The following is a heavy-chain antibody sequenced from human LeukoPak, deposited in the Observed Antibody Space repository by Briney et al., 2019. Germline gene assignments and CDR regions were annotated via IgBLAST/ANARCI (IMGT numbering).Heavy chain of an antibody. CDR2: ICGSGDNT. CDR1: GFSFSSYA. J-gene: IGHJ4*02. D-gene: IGHD6-19*01. V-gene: IGHV3-23*01. CDR3: AKRSGYTTGWFFDF. Sequence: GGSLRLSCAASGFSFSSYAMGGVRQAPGKGLEWVSSICGSGDNTYYAESVRGRFTISRDNSKNTLFLQMNSLRAEDTAVFYCAKRSGYTTGWFFDFWGQGSLVTVPS.